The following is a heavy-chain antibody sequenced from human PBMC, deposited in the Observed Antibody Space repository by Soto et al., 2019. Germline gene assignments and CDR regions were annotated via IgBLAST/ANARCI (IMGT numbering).Heavy chain of an antibody. CDR2: MWYDGSYK. V-gene: IGHV3-33*01. CDR3: TIGWGPPDY. J-gene: IGHJ4*02. D-gene: IGHD3-16*01. Sequence: QVQLVESGGGVVQPGKSLRLSCAASGFTFNNYAMHWVRQAPGKGLEWVAVMWYDGSYKYADSVKGRFTISRDNSKNTLDLQMHSLRAEDTAVYYWTIGWGPPDYRGQGTLVSVSS. CDR1: GFTFNNYA.